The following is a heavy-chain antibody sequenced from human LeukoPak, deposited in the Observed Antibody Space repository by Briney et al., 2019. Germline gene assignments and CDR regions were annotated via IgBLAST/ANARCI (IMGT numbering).Heavy chain of an antibody. CDR2: ISWNSGNI. D-gene: IGHD4-23*01. CDR1: GFTFDDYA. V-gene: IGHV3-9*01. Sequence: PGGSLRLSCAASGFTFDDYAMHWVRQTPGKGLDWVPGISWNSGNIAYVDSVKGRFTISRDNAKNSLYLQMNSLRAEDTAVYYCAKKYGGNSPFDYWGQGTLVTVSS. J-gene: IGHJ4*02. CDR3: AKKYGGNSPFDY.